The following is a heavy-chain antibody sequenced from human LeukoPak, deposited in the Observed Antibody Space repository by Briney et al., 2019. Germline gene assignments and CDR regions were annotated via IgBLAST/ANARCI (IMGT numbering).Heavy chain of an antibody. J-gene: IGHJ1*01. Sequence: KPSETLSLTCAVYGGSFSGYYWSWIRQPPGKGLEWIGEINHSGSTNYNPSLKSRVTISVDTSKNQFSLKLSSVTAADTAVYYCARGRRYNRYFQHWGQGTLVTVSS. V-gene: IGHV4-34*01. D-gene: IGHD1-14*01. CDR1: GGSFSGYY. CDR2: INHSGST. CDR3: ARGRRYNRYFQH.